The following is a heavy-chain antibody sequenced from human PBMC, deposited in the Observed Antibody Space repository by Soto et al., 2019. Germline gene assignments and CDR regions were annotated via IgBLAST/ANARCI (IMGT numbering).Heavy chain of an antibody. J-gene: IGHJ4*02. CDR2: IRSKAYGGTT. V-gene: IGHV3-49*03. CDR3: TRAVDYYDSSGHDY. Sequence: GGSLRLSCTASGFTLGDYAMSWFRQAPGKGLEWVGFIRSKAYGGTTEYAASVKGRFTISRDDSKSIAYLQMNSLKTEDTAVYYCTRAVDYYDSSGHDYWGQGTLVTVSS. CDR1: GFTLGDYA. D-gene: IGHD3-22*01.